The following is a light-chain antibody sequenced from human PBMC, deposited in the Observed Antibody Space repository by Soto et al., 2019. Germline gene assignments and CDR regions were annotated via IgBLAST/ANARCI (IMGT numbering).Light chain of an antibody. CDR1: QAINNY. Sequence: DIQMIQSPSSLSASVGDRVTITCRTSQAINNYLNWYRQKPGKVPEVLIYGASSLQDGVSSRFTGSASRTYFTLTISSLQPEDFATYYCQQVYDFPHTFGQGTKVEV. J-gene: IGKJ2*01. V-gene: IGKV1-39*01. CDR3: QQVYDFPHT. CDR2: GAS.